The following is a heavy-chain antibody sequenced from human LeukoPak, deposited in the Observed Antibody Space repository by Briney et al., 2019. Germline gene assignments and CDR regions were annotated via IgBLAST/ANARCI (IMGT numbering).Heavy chain of an antibody. Sequence: SETLSLTCTVSGGSISSYYWSWIRQPPGKGLEWIGYIYYSGSTNYNPSLKSRVTISVDTSKNQFSLKLSSVTAADTAVYYCAKDPPQWLVLLLGTDWGQGTLVTVSS. V-gene: IGHV4-59*12. J-gene: IGHJ1*01. CDR3: AKDPPQWLVLLLGTD. D-gene: IGHD6-19*01. CDR2: IYYSGST. CDR1: GGSISSYY.